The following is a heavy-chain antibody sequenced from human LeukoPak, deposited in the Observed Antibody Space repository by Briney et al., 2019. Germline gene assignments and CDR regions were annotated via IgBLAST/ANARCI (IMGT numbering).Heavy chain of an antibody. Sequence: SVKVSCKASGGTFNKDAIGWLRQAPGQGFEWMGEIIPLLDTINYAQRFQGRVTITADEPTSTVYMELSNLRSEDTAVYFCARGKWLVPFDYWGQGSLVTVSS. J-gene: IGHJ4*02. CDR2: IIPLLDTI. CDR3: ARGKWLVPFDY. D-gene: IGHD6-19*01. V-gene: IGHV1-69*13. CDR1: GGTFNKDA.